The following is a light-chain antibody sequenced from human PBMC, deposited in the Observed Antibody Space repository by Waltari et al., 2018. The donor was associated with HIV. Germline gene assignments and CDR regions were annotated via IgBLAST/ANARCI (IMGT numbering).Light chain of an antibody. J-gene: IGLJ1*01. CDR1: SSNIRSNS. CDR2: RDN. CDR3: AAWDDSLNGHV. V-gene: IGLV1-44*01. Sequence: QSVLTQPPSASGTPGQRVTIPCSGSSSNIRSNSVNWYQQLPGTAPKLLIYRDNQRPSGFPDRFSGSKSGTSASLAISGLQSEDEADYYCAAWDDSLNGHVFGTGTQVTV.